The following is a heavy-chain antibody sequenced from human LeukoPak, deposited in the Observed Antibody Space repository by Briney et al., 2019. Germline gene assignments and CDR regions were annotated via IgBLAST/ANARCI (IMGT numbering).Heavy chain of an antibody. D-gene: IGHD6-19*01. Sequence: ASVKVSCKASRYTFTGYYMHWVRQAPGQGLEWMGWINPNSGVTDYAQNFQGRVTLTRDTSITTAYMDLSSLTSDDAALYYCARALTRYSTAWYGYWGQGTLVTVSS. CDR2: INPNSGVT. V-gene: IGHV1-2*02. CDR3: ARALTRYSTAWYGY. CDR1: RYTFTGYY. J-gene: IGHJ4*02.